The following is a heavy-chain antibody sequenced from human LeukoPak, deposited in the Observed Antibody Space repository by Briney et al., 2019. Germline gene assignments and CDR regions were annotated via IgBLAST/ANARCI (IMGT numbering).Heavy chain of an antibody. D-gene: IGHD6-13*01. J-gene: IGHJ2*01. CDR1: GGSISSGSYY. CDR3: ARVYYSSSYDYWYFDL. Sequence: SQTLSLTCTVSGGSISSGSYYWTWIRQPAGKGLEWIGRINTGGSTNYNPSLKSRVTISVDTSKNQLSLKLNSVTAADTAVYYCARVYYSSSYDYWYFDLWGRGTLVTVSS. V-gene: IGHV4-61*02. CDR2: INTGGST.